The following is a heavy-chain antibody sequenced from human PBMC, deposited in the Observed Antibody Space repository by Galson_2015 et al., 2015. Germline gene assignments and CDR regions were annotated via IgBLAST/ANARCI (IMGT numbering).Heavy chain of an antibody. Sequence: SLRLSCAASGFSFRNYGMHWVRQAPGKGLEWVALVSYDGSNVYYTDSVKGRFSISRDNSKHTLYLQMNSLRAEDTAMYYCTKQVSSAPWAFDSRGQGTLVTVSS. CDR3: TKQVSSAPWAFDS. D-gene: IGHD6-6*01. V-gene: IGHV3-30*18. J-gene: IGHJ4*02. CDR1: GFSFRNYG. CDR2: VSYDGSNV.